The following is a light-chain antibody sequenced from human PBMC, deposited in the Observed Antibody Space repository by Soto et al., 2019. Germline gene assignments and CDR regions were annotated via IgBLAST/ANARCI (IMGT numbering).Light chain of an antibody. CDR3: SSYTSSSLYV. CDR1: SSDVGGYNY. J-gene: IGLJ1*01. Sequence: QSVLTQPASVSGSPGQSITISCTGTSSDVGGYNYVSWYQQHPGKAPKLMIYDASNRPSGVSNRFSGSKSGNTASLTISGLQAEDEADYYCSSYTSSSLYVFGNGTKVTVL. V-gene: IGLV2-14*01. CDR2: DAS.